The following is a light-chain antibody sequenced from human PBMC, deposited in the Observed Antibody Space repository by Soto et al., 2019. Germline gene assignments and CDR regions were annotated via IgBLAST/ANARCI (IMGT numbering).Light chain of an antibody. J-gene: IGKJ1*01. CDR3: QQRSNWPPWT. Sequence: EIVLTQSPATLSLSPGERATLSCRASQSVSSYLAWYQQKPGQAPRLLIYDASNRATGIPARFSGSGSVTDFTLTISSLEPEDFAVYYCQQRSNWPPWTFGQGTKVESK. CDR2: DAS. V-gene: IGKV3-11*01. CDR1: QSVSSY.